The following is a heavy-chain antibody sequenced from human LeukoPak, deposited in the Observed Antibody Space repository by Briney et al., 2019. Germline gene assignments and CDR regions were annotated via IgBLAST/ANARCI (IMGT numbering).Heavy chain of an antibody. V-gene: IGHV4-59*01. D-gene: IGHD3-16*01. J-gene: IGHJ4*02. CDR1: GGSMKNYY. Sequence: SETLSLTCNISGGSMKNYYWSWIRQPPGKGLEWIGYIFYSGSTRYNPSLKSRVTISVDTSKNQFSLKLNSVSAADMAVYYCARDRGGSPDFDYWGQGTLVTVSS. CDR2: IFYSGST. CDR3: ARDRGGSPDFDY.